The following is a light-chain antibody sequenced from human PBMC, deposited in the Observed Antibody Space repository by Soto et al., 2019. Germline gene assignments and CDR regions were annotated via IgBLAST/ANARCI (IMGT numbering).Light chain of an antibody. J-gene: IGLJ1*01. CDR3: AAWDDRVSGYV. CDR2: NNN. V-gene: IGLV1-47*02. CDR1: SSNIGSSY. Sequence: QSVLTHPPSTSGTPGQRVTISCSGSSSNIGSSYVFWFQHLPGTAPKLLMYNNNQRPSGVPDRVSASKSGTSASLAISGLRSEDEADYYCAAWDDRVSGYVFGTGTKVTVL.